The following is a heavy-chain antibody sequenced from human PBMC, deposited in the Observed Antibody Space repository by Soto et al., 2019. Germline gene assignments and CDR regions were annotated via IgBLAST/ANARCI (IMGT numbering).Heavy chain of an antibody. CDR1: GFAFSWYW. CDR3: ARAQDSSANWLDP. D-gene: IGHD3-22*01. V-gene: IGHV3-74*01. CDR2: INTEGSTT. J-gene: IGHJ5*02. Sequence: EVQLVESGGGLVQPGGSLSLSCAASGFAFSWYWMHWVRQVPGTGMVWVSSINTEGSTTINADFVKGRFTISKDNAKNTMYLQMTSLRAEDTAVNYCARAQDSSANWLDPCGEGTLFTVSS.